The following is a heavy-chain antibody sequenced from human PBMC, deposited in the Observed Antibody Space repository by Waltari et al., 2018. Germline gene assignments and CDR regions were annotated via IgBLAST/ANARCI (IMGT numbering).Heavy chain of an antibody. CDR3: ARVGYYYGSGSYFPV. Sequence: QVHLEQSGAEVQKPGAPVNVSLKTSGDPCTAPSIHWVRQARGQGLDWMGWISPKSGGAHSAERFQGRVTMTSDTSISSSYMELSRLTSDDTAVYYCARVGYYYGSGSYFPVWGKGTTVTVSS. D-gene: IGHD3-10*01. V-gene: IGHV1-2*02. CDR1: GDPCTAPS. J-gene: IGHJ6*04. CDR2: ISPKSGGA.